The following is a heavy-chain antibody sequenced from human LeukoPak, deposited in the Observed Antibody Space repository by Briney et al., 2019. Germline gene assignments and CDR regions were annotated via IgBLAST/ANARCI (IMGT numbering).Heavy chain of an antibody. CDR1: GYTFTGYY. CDR2: INPNSGGT. D-gene: IGHD6-13*01. Sequence: ASVKVSCKASGYTFTGYYMHWVRQAPGQGLEWMGWINPNSGGTNYAQKFQGRVTMTRDTSISTACMELSRLRSDDTAVYYCARDRYSSSWYYFDYWGQGTLVTVSS. V-gene: IGHV1-2*02. CDR3: ARDRYSSSWYYFDY. J-gene: IGHJ4*02.